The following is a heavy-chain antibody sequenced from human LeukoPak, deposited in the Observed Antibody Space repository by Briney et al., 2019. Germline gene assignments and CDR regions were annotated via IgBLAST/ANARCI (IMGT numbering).Heavy chain of an antibody. V-gene: IGHV3-48*03. D-gene: IGHD3-9*01. J-gene: IGHJ4*02. Sequence: GGSLRLSCVASGLTFSSYEMSWVRQAPGKGLEWVSYISSTGNTIYYADSVKGRFTISRDNSKNTLYLQMNSLRAEDTAVYYCARGIGLTGYYNVDYWGQGTLVTVSS. CDR2: ISSTGNTI. CDR3: ARGIGLTGYYNVDY. CDR1: GLTFSSYE.